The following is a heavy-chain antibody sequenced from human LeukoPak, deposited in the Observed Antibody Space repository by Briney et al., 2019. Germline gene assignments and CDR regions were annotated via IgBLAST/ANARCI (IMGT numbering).Heavy chain of an antibody. J-gene: IGHJ4*02. CDR3: ARYRDDWNDDLFDY. D-gene: IGHD1-1*01. Sequence: GGSLRLSCAASGFTVSSNYMSWVRQAPGKGLEWVSVIYSGGSTYYADSVKGRFTIPRDNSKNTLYLQMNSLRAEDTAVYYCARYRDDWNDDLFDYWGQGTLVTVSS. V-gene: IGHV3-53*01. CDR2: IYSGGST. CDR1: GFTVSSNY.